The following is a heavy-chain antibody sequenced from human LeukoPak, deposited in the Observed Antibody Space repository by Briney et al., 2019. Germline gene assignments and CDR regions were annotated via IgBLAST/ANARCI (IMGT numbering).Heavy chain of an antibody. J-gene: IGHJ4*02. Sequence: SETLSLTCAVYGGSFSGYYWSWIRQPPGKGLEWIGEINHSGSTNYNPSLKSRVTISVDTSKNQFSLKLSSVTAADTAVYYCARHPFIGYCSSTSCSAFDYWGQGTLVTVSS. D-gene: IGHD2-2*01. V-gene: IGHV4-34*01. CDR1: GGSFSGYY. CDR2: INHSGST. CDR3: ARHPFIGYCSSTSCSAFDY.